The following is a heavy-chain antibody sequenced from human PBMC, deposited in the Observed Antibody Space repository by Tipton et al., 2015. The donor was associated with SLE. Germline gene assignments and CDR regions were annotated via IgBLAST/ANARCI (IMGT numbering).Heavy chain of an antibody. CDR2: ISRTGSNI. J-gene: IGHJ2*01. CDR3: ARAEQWLAWGFDL. D-gene: IGHD6-19*01. V-gene: IGHV3-48*03. Sequence: SLRLSCAASGFTFSDYEMNWVRQAPGKGLEWVSFISRTGSNIYYADSVKGRFTSSRDNARNSVYLQMNSLRAEDTAVYYCARAEQWLAWGFDLWGRGTLVTVSS. CDR1: GFTFSDYE.